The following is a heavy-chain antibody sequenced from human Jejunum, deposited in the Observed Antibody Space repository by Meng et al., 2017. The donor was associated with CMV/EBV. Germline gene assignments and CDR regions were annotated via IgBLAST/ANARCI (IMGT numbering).Heavy chain of an antibody. CDR3: ARIGVATTFDY. Sequence: VQLGESGPGLVKPSETRSLPCTVSGDSLRDYFWTWIRQPAGKGLEWIARVYCTGTTDYKPSLKSRVTMSVDVSKNQFSLKLNSVTAADTALYYCARIGVATTFDYWGQGTLVTVSS. J-gene: IGHJ4*02. V-gene: IGHV4-4*07. CDR1: GDSLRDYF. D-gene: IGHD5-12*01. CDR2: VYCTGTT.